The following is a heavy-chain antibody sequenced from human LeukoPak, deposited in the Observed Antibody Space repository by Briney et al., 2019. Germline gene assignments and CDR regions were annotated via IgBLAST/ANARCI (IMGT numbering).Heavy chain of an antibody. CDR2: INSDGSST. D-gene: IGHD3-22*01. V-gene: IGHV3-74*01. CDR1: GFTFSSYW. Sequence: PGGSLRLSCAASGFTFSSYWMHWVRQAPGKGLVWVSRINSDGSSTSYADSVKGRFTISRDNAKNTLYLQMNSLRAEDTAVDYCEREGYDSSGYLFDYWARDPRVPVP. J-gene: IGHJ4*02. CDR3: EREGYDSSGYLFDY.